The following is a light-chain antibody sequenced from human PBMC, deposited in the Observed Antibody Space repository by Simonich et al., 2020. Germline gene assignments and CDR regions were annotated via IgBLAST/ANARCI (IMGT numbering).Light chain of an antibody. V-gene: IGKV2-30*02. J-gene: IGKJ1*01. CDR3: MQGTHWPWT. CDR2: KVS. CDR1: QSLVHSDGNTY. Sequence: DVVMTQSPLSLPVTLGQPASISCRSSQSLVHSDGNTYLNWFQQRPGQSPRRLIYKVSNLESWVPDRFSGSGSGTDFTLKISRVEAEDVGVYYCMQGTHWPWTFGQGTKVEIK.